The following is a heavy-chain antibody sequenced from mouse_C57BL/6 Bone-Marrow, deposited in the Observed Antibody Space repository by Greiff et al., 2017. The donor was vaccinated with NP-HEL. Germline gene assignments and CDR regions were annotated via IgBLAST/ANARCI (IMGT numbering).Heavy chain of an antibody. Sequence: QVQLQQSGAELARPGASVKLSCKASGYTFTSYGISWVKQRTGQGLEWIGEIYPGSGNTYYNEKFKGKATLTADKSSSTAYMELRSLTSKDSAVYFCARISYYFDDWGQGTTLTVSS. CDR2: IYPGSGNT. V-gene: IGHV1-81*01. CDR1: GYTFTSYG. CDR3: ARISYYFDD. J-gene: IGHJ2*01.